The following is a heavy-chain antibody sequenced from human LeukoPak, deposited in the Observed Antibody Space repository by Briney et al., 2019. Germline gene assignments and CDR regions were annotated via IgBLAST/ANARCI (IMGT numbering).Heavy chain of an antibody. Sequence: SETLSLTCAVYGGSFSGYYWSWIRQPPGKGLEWIGGIYHSGSTNYNPSLKSRVTISVDKSKNQFSLKLSSVTAADTAVYYCARRTPAVAAPGGYWGQGTLVTVSS. J-gene: IGHJ4*02. CDR2: IYHSGST. V-gene: IGHV4-34*01. D-gene: IGHD6-19*01. CDR3: ARRTPAVAAPGGY. CDR1: GGSFSGYY.